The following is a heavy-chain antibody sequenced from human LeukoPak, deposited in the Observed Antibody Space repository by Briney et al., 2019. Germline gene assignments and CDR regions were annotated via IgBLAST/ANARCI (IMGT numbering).Heavy chain of an antibody. CDR2: INPSGGST. CDR3: ARDTLAAATEGYFDL. V-gene: IGHV1-46*01. CDR1: GYTFTSYY. Sequence: ASVKVSCKASGYTFTSYYMHWVRQAPGQGLEWMGIINPSGGSTSYAQKFQGRVTITADKSTSTAYMELSSLRSEDTAVHYCARDTLAAATEGYFDLWGRGTLVTVSS. D-gene: IGHD2-15*01. J-gene: IGHJ2*01.